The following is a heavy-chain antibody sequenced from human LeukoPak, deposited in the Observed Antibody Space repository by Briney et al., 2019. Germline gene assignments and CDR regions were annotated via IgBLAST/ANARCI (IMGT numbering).Heavy chain of an antibody. CDR1: GFSFASYG. Sequence: GGSLRLSCVASGFSFASYGIHWVRQAPGKGLEGVTFIESDGSKDYYADSVKGRFTISRDNSMNTVNVQMNSLRPEDTAVYYCAKEGSGWYYLDYWGQGTVVTVSA. V-gene: IGHV3-30*02. CDR2: IESDGSKD. D-gene: IGHD6-19*01. CDR3: AKEGSGWYYLDY. J-gene: IGHJ4*02.